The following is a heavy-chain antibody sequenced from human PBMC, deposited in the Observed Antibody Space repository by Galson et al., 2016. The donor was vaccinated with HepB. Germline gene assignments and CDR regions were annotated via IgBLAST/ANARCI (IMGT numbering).Heavy chain of an antibody. D-gene: IGHD6-13*01. Sequence: SETLSLTCAISGDSLSSNVAAWFWIRQSPSRGLEWLGRTYYRSKWYHDYAVSVKSRVAINVDTYKNQFSLRPNFVTPEDTATYYCATGTAAGTAFRYWGQGTLVTVSS. CDR1: GDSLSSNVAA. CDR2: TYYRSKWYH. J-gene: IGHJ4*02. CDR3: ATGTAAGTAFRY. V-gene: IGHV6-1*01.